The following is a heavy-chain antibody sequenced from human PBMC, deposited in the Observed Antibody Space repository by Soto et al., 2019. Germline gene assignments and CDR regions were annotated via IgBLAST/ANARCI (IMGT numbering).Heavy chain of an antibody. V-gene: IGHV3-53*01. D-gene: IGHD1-1*01. CDR2: LYDVDGS. Sequence: DVQLVESGGGLMQPGESLRLSSDASGLTVSGKKYVAWVRQAPGKGLEWVSALYDVDGSFYSDSVKGRFTTSSDSSKTTVYLQMNDLRPADTAVYYCATWHEREHAYDVWGQGTTVTVSS. CDR1: GLTVSGKKY. J-gene: IGHJ3*01. CDR3: ATWHEREHAYDV.